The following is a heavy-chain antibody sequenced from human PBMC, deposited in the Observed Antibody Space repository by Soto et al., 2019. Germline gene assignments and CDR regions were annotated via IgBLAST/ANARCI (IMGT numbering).Heavy chain of an antibody. Sequence: QVQLVESGGGVVQPGRSLRLSCAASGFTFSSYAMHWVRQAPGKGVEWVAVISHDGSDKYYADSVKGRFTISRDNAKKTVYLRMKSRRAAETAVYYCARVYGDDWYFYLWGRGTLVTVSS. V-gene: IGHV3-30-3*01. CDR2: ISHDGSDK. D-gene: IGHD4-17*01. CDR3: ARVYGDDWYFYL. J-gene: IGHJ2*01. CDR1: GFTFSSYA.